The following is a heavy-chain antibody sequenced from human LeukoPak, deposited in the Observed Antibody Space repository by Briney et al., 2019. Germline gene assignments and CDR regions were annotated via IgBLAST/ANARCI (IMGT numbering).Heavy chain of an antibody. D-gene: IGHD3-10*01. Sequence: GGSLRLSCAASGFTFSSYGMSWVRQAPGKGLEWVSAISGSGGSTYYADSVKGRFTIYRDNSKNTLYLKMNSLRAEDTAVYDCARVVPPTDYGSGSYFWDPYYFDYWGQGTLVTVSS. CDR1: GFTFSSYG. CDR2: ISGSGGST. CDR3: ARVVPPTDYGSGSYFWDPYYFDY. V-gene: IGHV3-23*01. J-gene: IGHJ4*02.